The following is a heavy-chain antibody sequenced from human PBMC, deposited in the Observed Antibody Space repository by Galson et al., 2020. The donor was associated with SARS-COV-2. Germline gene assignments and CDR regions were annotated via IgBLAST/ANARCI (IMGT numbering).Heavy chain of an antibody. V-gene: IGHV3-21*01. J-gene: IGHJ4*02. CDR1: GFTFSSYS. CDR2: ISSSSSYI. CDR3: ARDLERFWPYYFDF. D-gene: IGHD3-3*01. Sequence: GGTLRLSCAASGFTFSSYSINWVRHPPGKGKERVSTISSSSSYIYYGDSVNSRFTVSRDNAKNSLYLQMSNMRAEDKAVYYCARDLERFWPYYFDFWGQGTLVTVSS.